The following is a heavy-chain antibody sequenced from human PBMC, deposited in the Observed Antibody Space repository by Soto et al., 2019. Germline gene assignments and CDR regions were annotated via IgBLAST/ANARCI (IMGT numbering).Heavy chain of an antibody. CDR3: ARDHDYYGSGPYLYYYGMDV. D-gene: IGHD3-10*01. V-gene: IGHV4-59*01. J-gene: IGHJ6*02. Sequence: SETLSLTCTVSGGSISSYYWSWIRQPPGKGLEWIGYIYYSGSTNYNPSLKSRVTISVDTSKNQFSLKLSSVTAADTAVYYCARDHDYYGSGPYLYYYGMDVWGQGTTVTVSS. CDR1: GGSISSYY. CDR2: IYYSGST.